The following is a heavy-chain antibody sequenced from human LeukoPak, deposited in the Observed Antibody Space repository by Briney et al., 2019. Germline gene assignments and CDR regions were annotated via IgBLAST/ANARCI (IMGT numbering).Heavy chain of an antibody. D-gene: IGHD3-10*01. CDR3: AREGRSRNFDY. V-gene: IGHV4-34*01. J-gene: IGHJ4*02. CDR2: INHSGST. Sequence: PSETRSLTCAVYGGSFSGYYWSWIRQPPGKGLEWIGEINHSGSTKYNPSLKSRVTISVDTSKNQFSLKLSSVTAAETAVYYCAREGRSRNFDYWGQGTLVTVSS. CDR1: GGSFSGYY.